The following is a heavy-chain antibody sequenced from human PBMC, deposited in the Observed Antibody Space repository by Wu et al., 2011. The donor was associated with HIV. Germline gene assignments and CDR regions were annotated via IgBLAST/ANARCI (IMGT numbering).Heavy chain of an antibody. Sequence: QVRLVQSGAEVKKPGAPVKVSCKVSGYVLSELSLHWVRQAPGKGLEWMGGFDPEDGETIYAEKFQGRITMTEDSSTDTAYMELSSLRSEDTARYFCATPTAWEVVDSNAFDLWGQGTMVTVSS. CDR2: FDPEDGET. CDR3: ATPTAWEVVDSNAFDL. J-gene: IGHJ3*01. CDR1: GYVLSELS. V-gene: IGHV1-24*01. D-gene: IGHD1-26*01.